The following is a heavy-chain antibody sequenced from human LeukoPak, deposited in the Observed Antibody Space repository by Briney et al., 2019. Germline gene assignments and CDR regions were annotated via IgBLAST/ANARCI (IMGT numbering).Heavy chain of an antibody. V-gene: IGHV4-4*09. D-gene: IGHD1-26*01. CDR2: IYNGGNT. CDR1: GVSINTYY. J-gene: IGHJ4*02. CDR3: AAGPWELDF. Sequence: SETLSLTRTVSGVSINTYYAGWIRQAPGKGLEFIGFIYNGGNTNYNPSLKSRATISVDTSNNQFSLRLTSVTAADTAMYYCAAGPWELDFWGQGTLVTVSS.